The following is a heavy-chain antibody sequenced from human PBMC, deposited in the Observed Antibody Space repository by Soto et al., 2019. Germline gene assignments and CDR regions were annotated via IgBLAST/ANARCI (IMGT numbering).Heavy chain of an antibody. J-gene: IGHJ4*02. CDR1: GFTFGSFA. CDR3: YSSGW. Sequence: QVQLVESGGGVVQPGRSLRLSCAASGFTFGSFAMHWVRQAPGKGLEWEALVSDDGVTKYYADSVTGRFTISRDNSKNTLYLEMNSLRTEDTAVYYGYSSGWWGQGTLVTVSS. CDR2: VSDDGVTK. V-gene: IGHV3-30*04. D-gene: IGHD6-19*01.